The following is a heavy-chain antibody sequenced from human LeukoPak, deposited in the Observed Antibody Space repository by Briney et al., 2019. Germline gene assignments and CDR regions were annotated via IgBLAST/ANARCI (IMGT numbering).Heavy chain of an antibody. CDR2: ISNSSSYT. CDR1: GFTFSDYY. J-gene: IGHJ6*02. Sequence: PGGSLRLSFPASGFTFSDYYMSSLRQAPGKGRDWVAYISNSSSYTNYADSVKGRFIISRDNAKKSLYLQMNSLRAEDTAVYYCARDLTPLTYNYGMDVWGQGTTVTVSS. V-gene: IGHV3-11*06. D-gene: IGHD1-14*01. CDR3: ARDLTPLTYNYGMDV.